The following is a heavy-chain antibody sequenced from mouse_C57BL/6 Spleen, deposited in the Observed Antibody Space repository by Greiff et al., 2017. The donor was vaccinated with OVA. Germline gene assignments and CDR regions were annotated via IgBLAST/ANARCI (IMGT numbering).Heavy chain of an antibody. D-gene: IGHD1-1*01. Sequence: EVQRVESGGGLVKPGGSLKLSCAASGFTFSSYTMSWVRQTPEKSLEWVATISGGGGNTYYPDSVKGRFTFSRDNAKNTLYLQMSSLRSETTALYDCARHVYCYGSSYGFDYWGQGTTLTVSS. CDR2: ISGGGGNT. CDR1: GFTFSSYT. V-gene: IGHV5-9*01. CDR3: ARHVYCYGSSYGFDY. J-gene: IGHJ2*01.